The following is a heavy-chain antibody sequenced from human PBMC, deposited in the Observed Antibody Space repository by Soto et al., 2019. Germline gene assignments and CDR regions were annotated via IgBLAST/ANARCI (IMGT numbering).Heavy chain of an antibody. D-gene: IGHD3-10*01. Sequence: QVQLVESGGGVVQPGRSLRLSCAASGFTFSNYIMHWVRQAPGKGLEGVAIILHDGNNKYYAESVKGRVTISRDNSKNTLYLQMNSLRTEDTAIYYCARDDEGGSYCDLGYWGQGTLVTVSS. V-gene: IGHV3-30-3*01. CDR3: ARDDEGGSYCDLGY. CDR2: ILHDGNNK. CDR1: GFTFSNYI. J-gene: IGHJ4*02.